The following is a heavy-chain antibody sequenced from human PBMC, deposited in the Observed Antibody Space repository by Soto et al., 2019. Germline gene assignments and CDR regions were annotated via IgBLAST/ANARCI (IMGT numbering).Heavy chain of an antibody. CDR2: IRSNTDGGTT. Sequence: GGSLRLSCAASGFSFSDTWMSWVRQGPGKGLEWVGRIRSNTDGGTTDYAAAVKGRFTISRDDSKNTLYLQMNSLKTEDIAVYYCTTASQGADYSYSGMDVWAQGTTVPVSS. CDR3: TTASQGADYSYSGMDV. D-gene: IGHD1-26*01. CDR1: GFSFSDTW. V-gene: IGHV3-15*01. J-gene: IGHJ6*02.